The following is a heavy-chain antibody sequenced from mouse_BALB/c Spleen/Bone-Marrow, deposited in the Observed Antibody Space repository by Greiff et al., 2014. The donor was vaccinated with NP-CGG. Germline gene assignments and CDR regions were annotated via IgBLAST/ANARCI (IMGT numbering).Heavy chain of an antibody. CDR1: GFTFSSYG. CDR3: ARGLDY. J-gene: IGHJ2*01. V-gene: IGHV5-6-3*01. CDR2: INTNGGNT. Sequence: EVKLVESGGGLVQPGGSLKLSCAASGFTFSSYGMSWVRQTPDKRLELVATINTNGGNTYYPDSVKGRFTISRDNAKNTLYLQMSNLKSEDTAMYYCARGLDYWGQGTTLTVSS.